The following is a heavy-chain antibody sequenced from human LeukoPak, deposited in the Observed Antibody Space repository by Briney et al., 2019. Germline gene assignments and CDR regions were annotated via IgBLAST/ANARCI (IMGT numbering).Heavy chain of an antibody. Sequence: GGSLRLSCAGSGFTCSSYAMSWVRQAPGKGLEWVSAISGSGGGTYYADSVKGRFTISRDNSKSTLYLQMNSLRAEDTAVYYCAKEGERTYSGSYYPDYYFDYWGQGTLVTVSS. J-gene: IGHJ4*02. CDR1: GFTCSSYA. D-gene: IGHD1-26*01. V-gene: IGHV3-23*01. CDR3: AKEGERTYSGSYYPDYYFDY. CDR2: ISGSGGGT.